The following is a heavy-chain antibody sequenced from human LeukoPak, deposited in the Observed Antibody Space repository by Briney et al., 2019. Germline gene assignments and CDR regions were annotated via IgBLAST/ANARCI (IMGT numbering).Heavy chain of an antibody. CDR2: IFHSGNT. CDR1: GGSRINAGW. D-gene: IGHD3-16*01. J-gene: IGHJ6*02. CDR3: ARDLGYYYGLDI. Sequence: SETLSLTCDVSGGSRINAGWWSWVRQPPGKGLEWIGEIFHSGNTKYNPSLESRVTISVDKSNHQFTLEMKSVTAADTAIYYCARDLGYYYGLDIWSRGTTVTVSS. V-gene: IGHV4-4*02.